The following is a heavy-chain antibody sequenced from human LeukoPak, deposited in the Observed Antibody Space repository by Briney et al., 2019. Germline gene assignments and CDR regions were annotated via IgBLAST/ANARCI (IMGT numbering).Heavy chain of an antibody. Sequence: PSETLSLTCSLSGGSLSSSSYSCGWIRQPPGKWLEWIGCIYYSVSTYYNPPLKSRVTISVDTSKKQFSLKLSSLTAAAPAVYYCAIQPVDSSSWYAEPNNHFDPWGKGTLVSVS. J-gene: IGHJ5*02. CDR1: GGSLSSSSYS. CDR3: AIQPVDSSSWYAEPNNHFDP. CDR2: IYYSVST. D-gene: IGHD6-13*01. V-gene: IGHV4-39*01.